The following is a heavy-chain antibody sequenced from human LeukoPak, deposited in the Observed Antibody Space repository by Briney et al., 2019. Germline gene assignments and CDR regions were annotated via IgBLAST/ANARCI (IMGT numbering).Heavy chain of an antibody. J-gene: IGHJ4*02. D-gene: IGHD2-2*01. CDR2: ISSSGSTI. CDR1: GFTFSDYY. V-gene: IGHV3-11*04. CDR3: ARAGYCSSTSCYRPDY. Sequence: GGSLRLSCAASGFTFSDYYMSWIRRAPGKGLEWVSYISSSGSTIYYADSVKGRFTISRDNAKNSLYLQMNSLRAEDTAVYYCARAGYCSSTSCYRPDYWGQGTLVTVSS.